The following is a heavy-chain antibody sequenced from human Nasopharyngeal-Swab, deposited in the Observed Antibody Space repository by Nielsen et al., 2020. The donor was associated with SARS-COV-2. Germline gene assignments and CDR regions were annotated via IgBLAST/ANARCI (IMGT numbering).Heavy chain of an antibody. V-gene: IGHV1-18*04. CDR1: GYTFTSFG. CDR3: ARGPYDVWGTYAPDYYYGMDV. D-gene: IGHD3-16*01. J-gene: IGHJ6*02. Sequence: ASVKVSCKTSGYTFTSFGISWVRQAPGQGLEWMGWISAYSGIAHYAQNLQDRVTMTRDTSTSTAYMELRNLRSDDTAVYYCARGPYDVWGTYAPDYYYGMDVWGQGTTVTISS. CDR2: ISAYSGIA.